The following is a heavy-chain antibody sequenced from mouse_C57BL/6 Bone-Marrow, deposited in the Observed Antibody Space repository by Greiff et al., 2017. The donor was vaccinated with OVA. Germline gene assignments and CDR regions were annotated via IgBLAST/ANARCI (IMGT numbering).Heavy chain of an antibody. CDR2: MSSCGRYT. Sequence: EVMLVESGGDLVKPGGSLKLSCAASGFTFSSYGMSGVWEVPDKRLEWGGNMSSCGRYTYYPDSVKGRFTISRDKAKNTLYLQMSSLKSEDTAMYYCASSGGYWGEGTLVTVSA. CDR1: GFTFSSYG. J-gene: IGHJ3*01. CDR3: ASSGGY. V-gene: IGHV5-6*01.